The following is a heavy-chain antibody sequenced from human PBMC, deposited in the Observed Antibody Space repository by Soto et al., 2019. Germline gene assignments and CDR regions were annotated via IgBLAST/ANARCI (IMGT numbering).Heavy chain of an antibody. V-gene: IGHV1-18*01. CDR2: ISAYNGNT. J-gene: IGHJ3*02. D-gene: IGHD5-18*01. CDR3: ASGRIQRWLQSGAFDI. Sequence: QVQLVQSGAEVKKPGASVKVSCKASGYTFTSYGISWVGQAPGQGLEWMGWISAYNGNTNYAQKLQGRVTMTTDTSTSTAYMELRSLRSDDTAVYYCASGRIQRWLQSGAFDIWGQGTMVTVSS. CDR1: GYTFTSYG.